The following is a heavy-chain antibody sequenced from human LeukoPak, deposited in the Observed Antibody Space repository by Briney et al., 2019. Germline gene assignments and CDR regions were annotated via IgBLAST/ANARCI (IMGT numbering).Heavy chain of an antibody. D-gene: IGHD3-9*01. CDR1: GFTFRSYA. CDR3: AKAEGYDILTGLDY. V-gene: IGHV3-23*01. Sequence: GGSLRLSCAPSGFTFRSYAMSWVRQAAGKGVERGSGICDSGGSTYYAESVKGRCTISRENTKKTLYLQKNTVRNEDTAVYYCAKAEGYDILTGLDYWGQGTLVTVSS. CDR2: ICDSGGST. J-gene: IGHJ4*02.